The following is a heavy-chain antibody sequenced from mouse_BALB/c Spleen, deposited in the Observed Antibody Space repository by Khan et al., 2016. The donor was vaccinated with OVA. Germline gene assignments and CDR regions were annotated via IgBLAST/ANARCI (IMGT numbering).Heavy chain of an antibody. CDR3: AITITTAKGDYYAMDY. J-gene: IGHJ4*01. Sequence: EVELVESGGDLVKPGGSLKLSCAASGFTFSSYGMSWVRPTPDKRLEWVATISSGGHYTYFPDSVRGRFTISRDNAKNTLYLQMSSLKSEDTAMYYCAITITTAKGDYYAMDYWGQGTSVTVSS. CDR1: GFTFSSYG. V-gene: IGHV5-6*01. D-gene: IGHD1-2*01. CDR2: ISSGGHYT.